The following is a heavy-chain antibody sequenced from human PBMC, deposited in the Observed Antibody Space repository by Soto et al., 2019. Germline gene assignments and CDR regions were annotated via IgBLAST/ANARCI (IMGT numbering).Heavy chain of an antibody. V-gene: IGHV3-66*04. J-gene: IGHJ4*02. CDR3: ARHGYSYGGGYFDY. CDR1: GFTVSSNY. D-gene: IGHD5-18*01. Sequence: EVQLVESGGGLVQPGGSLRLSCAASGFTVSSNYMSWVRQAPGKGLEWVSVIYSGGSAYYADSVKGRFTISRDNSKNLLYLQMNRLRAEDTAVYYCARHGYSYGGGYFDYWGQGTLVTVSS. CDR2: IYSGGSA.